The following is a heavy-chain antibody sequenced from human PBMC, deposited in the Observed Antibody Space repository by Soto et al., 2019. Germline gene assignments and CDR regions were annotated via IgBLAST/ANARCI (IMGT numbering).Heavy chain of an antibody. D-gene: IGHD3-3*01. CDR1: FSPFPPSS. J-gene: IGHJ6*02. CDR2: MYPPSGST. Sequence: SVPVAFPSSFSPFPPSSLPCLRHAPLPGLSFLFFMYPPSGSTGYAQNFQGRIAMTRNISRNTAHMELSSLQSEDTAVYYCARERKFDFWRKGLDVWGQGTTVTVSS. V-gene: IGHV1-8*01. CDR3: ARERKFDFWRKGLDV.